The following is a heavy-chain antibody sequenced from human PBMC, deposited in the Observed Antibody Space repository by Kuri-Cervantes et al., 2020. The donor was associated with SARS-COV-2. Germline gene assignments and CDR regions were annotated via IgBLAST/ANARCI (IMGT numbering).Heavy chain of an antibody. V-gene: IGHV1-8*02. Sequence: ASVKVSCKASGYTFTSYDINWVRQATGQGLEWMGWMNPNSGNTGYAQKFQGRVTMTRNTSVSTAYMGLSRLRSDGTAVYYCATGNYYYYMDVWGKGTTVTVSS. CDR2: MNPNSGNT. D-gene: IGHD6-13*01. CDR1: GYTFTSYD. CDR3: ATGNYYYYMDV. J-gene: IGHJ6*03.